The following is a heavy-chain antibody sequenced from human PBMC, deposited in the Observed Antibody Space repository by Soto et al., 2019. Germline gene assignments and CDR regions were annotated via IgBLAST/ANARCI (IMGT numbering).Heavy chain of an antibody. J-gene: IGHJ4*02. Sequence: PGGSLRLSCAASGFTFSSYAMSWVRQAPGKGLEWVSAISGSGGSTYYADSVKGRFTISRDNSKNTLYLQMNSLRAEDTAVYYCAKVRERWLQSSAIDYWGQGTLVTVSS. CDR2: ISGSGGST. CDR3: AKVRERWLQSSAIDY. D-gene: IGHD5-12*01. V-gene: IGHV3-23*01. CDR1: GFTFSSYA.